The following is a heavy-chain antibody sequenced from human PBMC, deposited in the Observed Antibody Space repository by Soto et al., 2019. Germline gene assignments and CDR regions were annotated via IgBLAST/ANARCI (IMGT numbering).Heavy chain of an antibody. D-gene: IGHD4-4*01. J-gene: IGHJ6*02. V-gene: IGHV5-51*01. Sequence: GESLKISCKGSGYSFTSYWIGWVRQMPGKGLEWMGIIYPGDSDTRYSPSFQGQVTISADKSISTAYLQWSSLKASDTAMYYCARHDMTTYFYCYGMDVWGQGTTVTVSS. CDR3: ARHDMTTYFYCYGMDV. CDR2: IYPGDSDT. CDR1: GYSFTSYW.